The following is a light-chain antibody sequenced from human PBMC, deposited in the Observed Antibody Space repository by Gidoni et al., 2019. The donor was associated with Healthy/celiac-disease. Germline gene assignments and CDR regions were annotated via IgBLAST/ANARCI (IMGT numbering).Light chain of an antibody. Sequence: EIVLTQSPGTLSLSPGERPTLSCRASQSVSSSYLAWYQQKPGQAPRLLIYGASSRATGIPDRFSGSGSGTDFTLTISRLEPEDFAVYYCQQYGSSPWTFGQXTKVEIK. CDR3: QQYGSSPWT. CDR1: QSVSSSY. J-gene: IGKJ1*01. CDR2: GAS. V-gene: IGKV3-20*01.